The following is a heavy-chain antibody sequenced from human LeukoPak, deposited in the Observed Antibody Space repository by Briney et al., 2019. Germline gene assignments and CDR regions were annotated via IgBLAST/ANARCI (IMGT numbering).Heavy chain of an antibody. D-gene: IGHD2-2*01. Sequence: ASVKVSCKASGCTFTGYYIHWVRQAPGQGLEWMGWIVPNTGGTNYAQKFQGRVTMTRDTSISTAYMELTNLGSDDTAVYFCARSLIIPTAVTNWLDPWGPGTLVTVSS. CDR3: ARSLIIPTAVTNWLDP. CDR2: IVPNTGGT. V-gene: IGHV1-2*02. J-gene: IGHJ5*02. CDR1: GCTFTGYY.